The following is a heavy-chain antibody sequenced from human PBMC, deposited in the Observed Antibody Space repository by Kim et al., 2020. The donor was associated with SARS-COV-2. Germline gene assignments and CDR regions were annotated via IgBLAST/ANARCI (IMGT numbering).Heavy chain of an antibody. CDR3: ARGFAYSSSWSPYYYYYGMDV. Sequence: SETLSLTCAVYGGSFSGYYWSWIRQPPGKGLEWIGEINHSGSTNYNPSLKSRVTISVDTSKNQFSLKLSSVTAADTAVYYCARGFAYSSSWSPYYYYYGMDVWGQGTTVTVSS. CDR2: INHSGST. V-gene: IGHV4-34*01. CDR1: GGSFSGYY. D-gene: IGHD6-13*01. J-gene: IGHJ6*02.